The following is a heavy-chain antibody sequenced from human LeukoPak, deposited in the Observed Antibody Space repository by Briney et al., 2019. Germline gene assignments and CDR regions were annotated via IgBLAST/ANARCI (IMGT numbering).Heavy chain of an antibody. CDR1: GGSFSGYY. D-gene: IGHD3-22*01. CDR3: ASQYNYDSSGHYSSSDS. Sequence: SETLSLTCAVYGGSFSGYYWSWIRQPPGKGLEWIGEISHSGSTNYKSSLKSRVNMSVDTSKNQFSLKLNSVTAADTAVYYCASQYNYDSSGHYSSSDSWGQGTLVTVSS. J-gene: IGHJ4*02. CDR2: ISHSGST. V-gene: IGHV4-34*01.